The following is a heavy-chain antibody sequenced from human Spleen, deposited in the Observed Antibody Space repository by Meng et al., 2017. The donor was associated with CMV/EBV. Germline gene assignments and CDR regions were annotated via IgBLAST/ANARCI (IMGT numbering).Heavy chain of an antibody. J-gene: IGHJ6*02. CDR3: ARGLTAYSSGWYSYGMDV. Sequence: ASVKVSCKSSGYTFTGHYIHWVRQAPGQGLEWMGWINPNSGGTNYAQKFQGRVTMTRDTSISTAYMELSRLRSDDTAVYYCARGLTAYSSGWYSYGMDVWGQGTTVTVSS. V-gene: IGHV1-2*02. CDR2: INPNSGGT. CDR1: GYTFTGHY. D-gene: IGHD6-19*01.